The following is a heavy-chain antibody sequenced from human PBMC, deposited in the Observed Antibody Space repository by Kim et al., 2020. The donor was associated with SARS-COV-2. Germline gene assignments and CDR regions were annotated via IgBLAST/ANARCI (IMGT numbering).Heavy chain of an antibody. CDR3: AHRPRVAAGDHPFQH. D-gene: IGHD6-13*01. J-gene: IGHJ1*01. V-gene: IGHV2-5*01. Sequence: PSLKSRLTITKDTSKNQVVLTMTNMDPVDTATYYCAHRPRVAAGDHPFQHWGQGTLVTVSS.